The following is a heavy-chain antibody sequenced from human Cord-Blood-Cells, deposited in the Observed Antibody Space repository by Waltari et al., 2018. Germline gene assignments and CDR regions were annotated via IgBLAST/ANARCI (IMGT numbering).Heavy chain of an antibody. Sequence: QVQLQESGPGLVKPSETLSLTCTVSGGSISSYYWSWIRQPAGKGLEWIGRIYTSGSTNYTPSLKGRVTMSVDTSKNQFSLKLSSVTAADTAVYYCARDWGIAAAGTWVGYYMDVWGKGTTVTVSS. V-gene: IGHV4-4*07. J-gene: IGHJ6*03. D-gene: IGHD6-13*01. CDR2: IYTSGST. CDR3: ARDWGIAAAGTWVGYYMDV. CDR1: GGSISSYY.